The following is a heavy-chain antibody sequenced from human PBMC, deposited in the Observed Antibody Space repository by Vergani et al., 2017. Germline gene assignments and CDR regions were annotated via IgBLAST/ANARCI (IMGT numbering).Heavy chain of an antibody. Sequence: QVQLVQSGAEVKKPGASVKVSCKASGYTFTSYAMHWVRQAPGQRLEWMGWINAGNGNTKYSQKFQGSVTIPRDTSASTAYMELSSLGSEDTAVYYCARYQTRAGYFDYWGQGTLVTVSS. D-gene: IGHD2-2*01. CDR3: ARYQTRAGYFDY. V-gene: IGHV1-3*01. CDR2: INAGNGNT. J-gene: IGHJ4*02. CDR1: GYTFTSYA.